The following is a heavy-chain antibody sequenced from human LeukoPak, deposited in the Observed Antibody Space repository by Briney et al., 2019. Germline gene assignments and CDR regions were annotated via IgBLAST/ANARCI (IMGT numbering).Heavy chain of an antibody. CDR3: ARQGSTNYYYYYMDV. V-gene: IGHV4-38-2*01. CDR2: IYHSGST. CDR1: GYSISSGYY. Sequence: PSETLSLTCAVPGYSISSGYYWGWIRQPPGKGLEWIGSIYHSGSTYYNPSLKSRVTISVDTSKNQFSLKLSSVTAADTAVCYCARQGSTNYYYYYMDVWGKGATVTVSS. D-gene: IGHD2-2*01. J-gene: IGHJ6*03.